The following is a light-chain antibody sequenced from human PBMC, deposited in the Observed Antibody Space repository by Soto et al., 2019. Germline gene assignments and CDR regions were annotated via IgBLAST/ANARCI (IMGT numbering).Light chain of an antibody. J-gene: IGLJ2*01. CDR3: SSYAGSSIPVA. CDR1: SSDVGGYDF. V-gene: IGLV2-8*01. Sequence: QSALTQPPSASGSPGQSVTISCTGASSDVGGYDFVSWYQQHPGKAPKLMIYDVTKRPSGVPDRFSGSKSGNTASLTVSGLQADDEADSYCSSYAGSSIPVAFGGGTKLTVL. CDR2: DVT.